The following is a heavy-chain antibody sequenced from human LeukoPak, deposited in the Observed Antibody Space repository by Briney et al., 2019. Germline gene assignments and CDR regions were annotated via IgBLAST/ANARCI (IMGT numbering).Heavy chain of an antibody. V-gene: IGHV3-30*04. Sequence: GGSPRLSCAPSVYTFSIYAIHCVPHAPDKGLEWVSLISYYVRNKYYAGSVKSRFTISRDKAKNSLYLQQNNLRAHDTALYYFAISEYGWGSYFNYMDVWGKGTTVTVSS. CDR2: ISYYVRNK. CDR3: AISEYGWGSYFNYMDV. J-gene: IGHJ6*03. CDR1: VYTFSIYA. D-gene: IGHD3-10*01.